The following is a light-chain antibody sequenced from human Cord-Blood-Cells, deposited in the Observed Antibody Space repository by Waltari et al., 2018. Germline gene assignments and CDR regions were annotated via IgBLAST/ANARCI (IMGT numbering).Light chain of an antibody. CDR1: QGISSY. Sequence: IQLTQSPSSLSASVGDRVTITCRASQGISSYLAWYQQKPGKAPKLLIYAASTLQSGVPARVSGSGSGTEFTLTISSLQPEDFATYYCQQLNSYPLTFGGGTKVEIK. CDR2: AAS. CDR3: QQLNSYPLT. J-gene: IGKJ4*01. V-gene: IGKV1-9*01.